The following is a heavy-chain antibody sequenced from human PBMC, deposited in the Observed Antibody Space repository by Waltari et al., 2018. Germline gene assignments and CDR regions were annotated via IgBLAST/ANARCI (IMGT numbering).Heavy chain of an antibody. CDR3: AGDPAFGAFDV. CDR1: GFRFSGSW. J-gene: IGHJ3*01. V-gene: IGHV3-7*01. Sequence: EVQLLESGGGLVQPGGSLRLSCAASGFRFSGSWMTWVRQTPGRGREWRAEISPDGSGEYVVDSGNCHFNVSRDNTRKSLYLQRNSVRPDDTAVHFCAGDPAFGAFDVWGQGTVVTVSS. D-gene: IGHD3-10*01. CDR2: ISPDGSGE.